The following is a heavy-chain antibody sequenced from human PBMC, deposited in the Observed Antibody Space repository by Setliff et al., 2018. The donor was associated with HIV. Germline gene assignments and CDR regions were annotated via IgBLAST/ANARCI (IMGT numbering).Heavy chain of an antibody. CDR3: ARQSITIFGVVISGFDP. CDR2: INHSGST. Sequence: PSETLSLTCAVYGGSFSGYYWSWIRQPPGKGLEWIGEINHSGSTNYNPSLKSRVTISVDTSKNQVSLRLTSVTAADTAVYYCARQSITIFGVVISGFDPWGQGTLVTDSS. D-gene: IGHD3-3*01. J-gene: IGHJ5*02. V-gene: IGHV4-34*01. CDR1: GGSFSGYY.